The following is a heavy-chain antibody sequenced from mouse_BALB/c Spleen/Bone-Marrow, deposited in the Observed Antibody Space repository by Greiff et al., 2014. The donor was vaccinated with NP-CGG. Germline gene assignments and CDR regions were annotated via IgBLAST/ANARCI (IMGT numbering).Heavy chain of an antibody. J-gene: IGHJ3*01. Sequence: VQLQQSGAELVRPGTSVKVSCKASGYAFTTYLIEWVKQRPGQGLEWIGVINPGSGDTHYNEKFKDKATLTADKSSSTAYMQLSSLTSDDSGVYFCARNANWLFTYWGQGTLVTVSA. V-gene: IGHV1-54*01. CDR2: INPGSGDT. CDR1: GYAFTTYL. CDR3: ARNANWLFTY. D-gene: IGHD4-1*01.